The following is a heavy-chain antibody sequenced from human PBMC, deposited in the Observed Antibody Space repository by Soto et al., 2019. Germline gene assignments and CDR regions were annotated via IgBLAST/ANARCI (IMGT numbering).Heavy chain of an antibody. CDR3: ARDSSGYYWFDP. CDR2: IYHSGTT. J-gene: IGHJ5*02. Sequence: PSETLSLTCAGSGFSISSGYFWGWIRQPPGKGPEWLGSIYHSGTTYYNPSVKGRVTISVDTSKNQFSLKMSSVTAADTAVYYCARDSSGYYWFDPWGQGTLVTVSS. V-gene: IGHV4-38-2*02. CDR1: GFSISSGYF. D-gene: IGHD3-22*01.